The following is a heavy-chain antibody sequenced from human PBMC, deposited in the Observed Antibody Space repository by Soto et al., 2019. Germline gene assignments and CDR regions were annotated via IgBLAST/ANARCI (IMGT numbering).Heavy chain of an antibody. J-gene: IGHJ5*02. CDR3: ARHSGYDWFDP. CDR2: IYYSGST. Sequence: SETLSLTCTVSGGSISSSSYYWGWIRQPPGKGLEWIGSIYYSGSTYYNPSLKSRVTISVDTSKNQFSLKLSSVTAADTAAYYCARHSGYDWFDPWGQGTLVTVSS. V-gene: IGHV4-39*01. CDR1: GGSISSSSYY. D-gene: IGHD5-12*01.